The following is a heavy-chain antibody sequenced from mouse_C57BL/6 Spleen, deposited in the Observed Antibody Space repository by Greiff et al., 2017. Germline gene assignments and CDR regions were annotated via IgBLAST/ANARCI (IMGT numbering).Heavy chain of an antibody. CDR3: ARYDGSSYGYFDY. CDR2: INYDGSST. CDR1: GFTFSAYY. D-gene: IGHD1-1*01. V-gene: IGHV5-16*01. Sequence: DVKLVESEGGLVQPGSSMKLSCTASGFTFSAYYMAWVRQVPEKGLEWVAKINYDGSSTYYLDSLKSRFIISRDNAKNILYLQMSSLKSEDTATYYCARYDGSSYGYFDYWGQGTTLTVSS. J-gene: IGHJ2*01.